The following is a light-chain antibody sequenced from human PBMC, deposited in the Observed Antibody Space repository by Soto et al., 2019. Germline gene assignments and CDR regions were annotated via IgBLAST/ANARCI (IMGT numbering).Light chain of an antibody. Sequence: DVVMTQTPLSLSVTPGQPASISCRSTQSLLHSDGETYLYWYLQRPGQPPQRLISESVNRFSGVSDRYSGSGSEKDFTLKICRGEAGDVGVYYCMQSIEPPYTFGPGTKLEIK. CDR2: ESV. CDR1: QSLLHSDGETY. V-gene: IGKV2D-29*01. J-gene: IGKJ2*01. CDR3: MQSIEPPYT.